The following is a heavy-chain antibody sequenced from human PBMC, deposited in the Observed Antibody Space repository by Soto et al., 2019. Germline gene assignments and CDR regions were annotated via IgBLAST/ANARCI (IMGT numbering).Heavy chain of an antibody. CDR1: GGSISSYY. CDR2: IYYSGST. Sequence: LSLTCTVSGGSISSYYWSWIRQPPGKGLEWIGYIYYSGSTNYNPSLKSRVTISVDTSKNQFSLKLSSVTAADTAVYYCARDLRYYDFWSGDYNWFDPWGQGTLVTVSS. D-gene: IGHD3-3*01. CDR3: ARDLRYYDFWSGDYNWFDP. V-gene: IGHV4-59*01. J-gene: IGHJ5*02.